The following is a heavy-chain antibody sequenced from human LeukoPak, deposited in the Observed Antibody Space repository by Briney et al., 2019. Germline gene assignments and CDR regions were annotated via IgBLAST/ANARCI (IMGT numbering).Heavy chain of an antibody. CDR1: GYTFTNYG. CDR2: INPNSGGT. Sequence: GASVKVSCKASGYTFTNYGINWVRQAPGQGLEWMGWINPNSGGTNYAQKFQGRVTMTRDTSISTAYMELSRLRSDDTAVYYCARDAQDCSSTSCYSGNYYYYMDVWGKGTTVTVSS. CDR3: ARDAQDCSSTSCYSGNYYYYMDV. D-gene: IGHD2-2*02. J-gene: IGHJ6*03. V-gene: IGHV1-2*02.